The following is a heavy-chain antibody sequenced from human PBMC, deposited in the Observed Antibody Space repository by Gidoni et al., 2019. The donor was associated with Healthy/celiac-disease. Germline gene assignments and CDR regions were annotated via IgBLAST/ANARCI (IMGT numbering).Heavy chain of an antibody. CDR3: AKDIAQWELNRYYFDY. CDR1: GFTFDDYA. V-gene: IGHV3-43*02. CDR2: ISGDGGIT. D-gene: IGHD1-26*01. Sequence: EVQLVESGGGVVQPGGSLRLSCAASGFTFDDYAMHWVRQAPGKGLEWVSLISGDGGITYYADSVKGRFTISRDNSKNSLYLQMNSLRTEDTALYYCAKDIAQWELNRYYFDYWGQGTLVTVSS. J-gene: IGHJ4*02.